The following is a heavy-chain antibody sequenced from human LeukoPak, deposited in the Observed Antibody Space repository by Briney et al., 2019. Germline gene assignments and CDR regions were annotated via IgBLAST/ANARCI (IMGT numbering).Heavy chain of an antibody. D-gene: IGHD3-3*01. V-gene: IGHV3-15*01. J-gene: IGHJ4*02. CDR3: TTEKGLTIFGVVDY. CDR2: IKSKTDGGTT. CDR1: GFTFSNAW. Sequence: GGSLRLSCAASGFTFSNAWMSWVRQAPGKGLEWVGRIKSKTDGGTTDYAAPMKGRFTISRDDSKNTLYLQMNSLKTEDTAVYYCTTEKGLTIFGVVDYWGQGTLVTVSS.